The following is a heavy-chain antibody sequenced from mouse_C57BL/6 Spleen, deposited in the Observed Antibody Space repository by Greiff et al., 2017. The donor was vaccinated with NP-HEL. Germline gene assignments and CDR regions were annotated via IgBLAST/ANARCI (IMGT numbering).Heavy chain of an antibody. D-gene: IGHD1-1*01. CDR3: ARERLLRFSWFAY. J-gene: IGHJ3*01. CDR2: INPSSGYT. V-gene: IGHV1-7*01. CDR1: GYTFTSYW. Sequence: QVQLKQSGAELAKPGASVKLSCKASGYTFTSYWMHWVNQRPGQGLEWIGYINPSSGYTKYNQKFKDKATLTADKSSSTAYMQLSSLTYEDSAVYYCARERLLRFSWFAYWGQGTLVTVSA.